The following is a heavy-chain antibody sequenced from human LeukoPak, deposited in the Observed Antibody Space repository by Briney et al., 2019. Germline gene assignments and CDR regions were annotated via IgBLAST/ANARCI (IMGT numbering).Heavy chain of an antibody. CDR3: ARHGEYYYYMDV. CDR2: ISSSSSYI. Sequence: GGSLRLSCAASGFTFSSYSMNWVRQAPGKGLEWVSSISSSSSYIYYADSVKGRFTISRDNAKNSLYLQMNSLRAEDTAVYYCARHGEYYYYMDVWGKGTTVTVSS. V-gene: IGHV3-21*01. J-gene: IGHJ6*03. D-gene: IGHD7-27*01. CDR1: GFTFSSYS.